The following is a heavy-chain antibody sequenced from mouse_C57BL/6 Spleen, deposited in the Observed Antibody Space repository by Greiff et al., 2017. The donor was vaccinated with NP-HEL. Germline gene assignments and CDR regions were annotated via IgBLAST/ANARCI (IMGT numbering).Heavy chain of an antibody. D-gene: IGHD2-2*01. Sequence: EVKLVESGGGLVKPGGSLKLSCAASGFTFSSYAMSWVRQTPEKRLEWVATISDGGSYTYYPDNVKGRFTISRDNAKNNLYLQMSHLKSEDTAMYDCARDHMVTTDGGMDYWGQGTSVTVSS. J-gene: IGHJ4*01. V-gene: IGHV5-4*01. CDR2: ISDGGSYT. CDR1: GFTFSSYA. CDR3: ARDHMVTTDGGMDY.